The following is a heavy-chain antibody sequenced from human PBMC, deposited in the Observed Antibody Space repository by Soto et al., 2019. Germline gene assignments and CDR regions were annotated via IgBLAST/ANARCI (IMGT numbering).Heavy chain of an antibody. D-gene: IGHD3-10*01. CDR3: ARDRLLLWFGDPSSGYYYYGMDV. V-gene: IGHV4-61*08. CDR1: GGSISSGGYS. Sequence: SETLSLTCAVSGGSISSGGYSWSWIRQPPGKGLEWIGYIYYSGSTNYNPSLKSRVTISVDTSKNQISLKLSSVTAADTAVYFCARDRLLLWFGDPSSGYYYYGMDVWGQGTTVTVSS. J-gene: IGHJ6*02. CDR2: IYYSGST.